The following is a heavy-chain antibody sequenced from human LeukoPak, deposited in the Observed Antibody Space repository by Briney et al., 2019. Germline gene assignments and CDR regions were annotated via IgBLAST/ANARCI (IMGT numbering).Heavy chain of an antibody. D-gene: IGHD6-19*01. CDR3: ARDRYRSSGWTYDAFDI. V-gene: IGHV3-33*01. CDR2: IWYDGSNK. Sequence: GGSLRLSCAASGSTFSSYGMHWVRQAPGKGLEWVAVIWYDGSNKYYADSVKGRFTISRDNSKNTLYLQMNSLRAEDTAVYYCARDRYRSSGWTYDAFDIWGQGTMVTVSS. J-gene: IGHJ3*02. CDR1: GSTFSSYG.